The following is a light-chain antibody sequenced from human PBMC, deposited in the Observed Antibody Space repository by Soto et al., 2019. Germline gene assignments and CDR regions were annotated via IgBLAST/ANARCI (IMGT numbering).Light chain of an antibody. CDR2: KAS. J-gene: IGKJ2*01. CDR3: QHYKHYTESA. CDR1: QSISTW. V-gene: IGKV1-5*03. Sequence: DIQMTQSPSTLSASVGDRVTITCRASQSISTWLAWYQQKPGKDPKVLVHKASSLENGVPSRFSGTGSETEFTLTISSLQPDDFATYYCQHYKHYTESAFGQGTKLEIK.